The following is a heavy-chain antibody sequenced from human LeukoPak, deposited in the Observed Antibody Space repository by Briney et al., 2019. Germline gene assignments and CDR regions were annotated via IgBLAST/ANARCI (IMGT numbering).Heavy chain of an antibody. CDR1: GGSFSGYY. Sequence: SETLSLTCAVYGGSFSGYYWSWIRQPPGKGLEWIGEINHSGSTNYNPSLKSRVTISVDTSKNQFSLKLSSVTAANTAVYYCARGYYMDVWGKGTTVTVSS. J-gene: IGHJ6*03. CDR2: INHSGST. CDR3: ARGYYMDV. V-gene: IGHV4-34*01.